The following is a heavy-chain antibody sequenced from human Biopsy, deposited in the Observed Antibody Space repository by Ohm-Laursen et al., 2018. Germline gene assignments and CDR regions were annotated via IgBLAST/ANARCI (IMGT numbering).Heavy chain of an antibody. Sequence: SLRLSCSASGFIFDDYGMHWVRQAPGKGLEWVSLISWYGRTRYYADSVKGRFTISRDNSKNSLYLQMNSLRLEDTALYFCARAFRGQYFYYYYGMDVWGQGTTVTVSS. J-gene: IGHJ6*02. D-gene: IGHD3-9*01. CDR3: ARAFRGQYFYYYYGMDV. CDR1: GFIFDDYG. V-gene: IGHV3-43D*04. CDR2: ISWYGRTR.